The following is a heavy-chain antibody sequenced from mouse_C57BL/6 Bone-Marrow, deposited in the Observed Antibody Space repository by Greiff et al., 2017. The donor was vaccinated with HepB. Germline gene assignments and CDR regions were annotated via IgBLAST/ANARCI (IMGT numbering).Heavy chain of an antibody. J-gene: IGHJ2*01. D-gene: IGHD1-1*01. CDR3: ARAVEYYGSGY. CDR1: GYTFTSYG. CDR2: IYPRSGNT. Sequence: QVQLKQSGAELARPGASVKLSCKASGYTFTSYGISWVKQRTGQGLEWIGEIYPRSGNTYYNEKFKGKATLTADKSSSPAYMELRSLTSEDSAVYFCARAVEYYGSGYWGQGTTLTVSS. V-gene: IGHV1-81*01.